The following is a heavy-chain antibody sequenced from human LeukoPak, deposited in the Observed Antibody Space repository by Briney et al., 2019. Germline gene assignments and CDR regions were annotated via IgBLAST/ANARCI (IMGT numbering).Heavy chain of an antibody. CDR2: ISGSGGST. CDR3: ASGSSGYYYGMDV. V-gene: IGHV3-23*01. D-gene: IGHD1-26*01. CDR1: GFTFSSYA. J-gene: IGHJ6*02. Sequence: GGSLRLSCAASGFTFSSYAMSWVRQAPGKGLEWVSAISGSGGSTYYADSVKGRFTISRDNSKNTLYLQMNSLRAEDTAVYYCASGSSGYYYGMDVWGQGTTDTVSS.